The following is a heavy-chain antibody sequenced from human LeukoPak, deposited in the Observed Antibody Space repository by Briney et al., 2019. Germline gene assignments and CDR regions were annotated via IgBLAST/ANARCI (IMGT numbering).Heavy chain of an antibody. J-gene: IGHJ4*02. CDR1: GFTFSSYG. Sequence: PGGSLRLSCAASGFTFSSYGMHWVRQAPGKGLEWVTFIEYDGSYKYYADSVKGRFTISRDNAKNSLYLQMNSLRTEDTAVYYCVRDGSSWGNFDYWGQGTLVSVSS. CDR3: VRDGSSWGNFDY. CDR2: IEYDGSYK. V-gene: IGHV3-30*12. D-gene: IGHD7-27*01.